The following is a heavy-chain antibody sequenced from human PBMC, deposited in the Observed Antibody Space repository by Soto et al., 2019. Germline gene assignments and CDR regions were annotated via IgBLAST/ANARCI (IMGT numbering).Heavy chain of an antibody. J-gene: IGHJ6*02. D-gene: IGHD5-18*01. V-gene: IGHV1-2*04. CDR2: INPNSGGT. Sequence: QVQLVQSGAEVKKPGASVKVSCKASGYTFTGYYMHWVRQAPGQGLEWMGWINPNSGGTNYAQKFQGWVTMTRDTSISTAYMELSRLRSDDTAVYYCARDHGDNTAMVRGYYYYGMDVWGQGTTVTVSS. CDR3: ARDHGDNTAMVRGYYYYGMDV. CDR1: GYTFTGYY.